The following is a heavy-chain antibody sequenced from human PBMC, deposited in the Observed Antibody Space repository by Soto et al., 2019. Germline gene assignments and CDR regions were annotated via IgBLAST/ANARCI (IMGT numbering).Heavy chain of an antibody. Sequence: GGSLRLSCATSGFTFSDFHMSWIRQAPGKGLEWVSYINPSSTYTSYTESLRGRFTISRDNAKNSLYLQMNSLRAEDTAVYYCARAEDIVVVVAATSPGAMDVWGQGTTVTVSS. D-gene: IGHD2-15*01. CDR3: ARAEDIVVVVAATSPGAMDV. V-gene: IGHV3-11*05. J-gene: IGHJ6*02. CDR2: INPSSTYT. CDR1: GFTFSDFH.